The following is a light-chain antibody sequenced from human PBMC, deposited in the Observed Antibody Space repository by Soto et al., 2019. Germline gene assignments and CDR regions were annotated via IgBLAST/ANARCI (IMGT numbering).Light chain of an antibody. V-gene: IGKV1-33*01. J-gene: IGKJ5*01. CDR1: QNINNY. CDR2: DAS. CDR3: QQYENLPT. Sequence: DIQMTQSPSSLSASVGDRVTITCQASQNINNYLNWYQQKPGRAPKLLIYDASNSEAGVPSRFRGSGSGTDFTSTISRLQPEDIATYYCQQYENLPTFGQGTRLEI.